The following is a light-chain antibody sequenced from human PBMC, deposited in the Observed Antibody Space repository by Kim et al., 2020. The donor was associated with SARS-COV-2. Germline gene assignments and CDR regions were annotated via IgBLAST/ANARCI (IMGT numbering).Light chain of an antibody. CDR1: QSVSNNY. V-gene: IGKV3-20*01. J-gene: IGKJ1*01. CDR3: NQYGGSSGT. Sequence: EIVLTQSPGTLSLSPGERATLSCRASQSVSNNYLAWYQQKPGQAPRFLIYGASSRATGVPDRFSGSGCGTDFTLTISSLEPEDVAVYYCNQYGGSSGTFVHRSKVGIK. CDR2: GAS.